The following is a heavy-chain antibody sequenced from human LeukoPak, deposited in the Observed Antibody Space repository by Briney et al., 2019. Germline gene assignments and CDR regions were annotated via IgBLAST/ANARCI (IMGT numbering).Heavy chain of an antibody. CDR1: GGSISSYY. V-gene: IGHV4-59*01. Sequence: NTSETLSLTCTVSGGSISSYYWSWIRQPPGKGLEWIGYIYYSGSTNYNPSLKSRVTISVDTSKNQFSLKLSSVTAADTAVYYCARDKYSSSSEPYFDYWGQGTLVTVSS. J-gene: IGHJ4*02. CDR3: ARDKYSSSSEPYFDY. CDR2: IYYSGST. D-gene: IGHD6-6*01.